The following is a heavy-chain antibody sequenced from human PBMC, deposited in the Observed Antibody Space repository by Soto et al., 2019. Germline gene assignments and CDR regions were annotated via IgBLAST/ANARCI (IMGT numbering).Heavy chain of an antibody. CDR1: GGSISNSSYL. V-gene: IGHV4-39*01. J-gene: IGHJ4*02. Sequence: SQTLSLTCTVSGGSISNSSYLWGWIRQPPGKGLQWIGSVSYSGSTYYNPSLESRVTISVDTSKTQSSLRLSSVTAADTAVYYCSRIAASGPLPGFDYWGQGDLVTVS. D-gene: IGHD6-13*01. CDR3: SRIAASGPLPGFDY. CDR2: VSYSGST.